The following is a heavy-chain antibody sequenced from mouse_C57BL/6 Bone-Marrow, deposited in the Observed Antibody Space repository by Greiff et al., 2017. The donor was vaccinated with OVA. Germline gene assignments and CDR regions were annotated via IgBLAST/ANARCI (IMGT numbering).Heavy chain of an antibody. V-gene: IGHV1-82*01. CDR2: IYPGDGDT. CDR1: GYAFSSSW. D-gene: IGHD1-1*01. CDR3: AFLSYYGSSSYYSDY. J-gene: IGHJ2*01. Sequence: VQLQQSGPELVKPGASVKISCKASGYAFSSSWMNWVKQRPGKGLEWIGRIYPGDGDTNYNGKFKGKATLTADKSSSTAYMQLSSLTSEDSAVYFCAFLSYYGSSSYYSDYWGQGTTLTVSS.